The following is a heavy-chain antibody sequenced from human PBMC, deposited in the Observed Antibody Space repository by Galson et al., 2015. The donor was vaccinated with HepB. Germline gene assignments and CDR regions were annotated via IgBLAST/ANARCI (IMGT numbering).Heavy chain of an antibody. Sequence: CAISGDSVSSTNAAWNWIRQSPSGGLEWLGRTYYRSRWYNHYAVSVRSRININPDTSKNRVSLQLISVTPEDTAVYYCARETQQLGRGAYYYHYYGMDVWGHGTTVTVSS. CDR1: GDSVSSTNAA. CDR2: TYYRSRWYN. D-gene: IGHD6-13*01. J-gene: IGHJ6*02. V-gene: IGHV6-1*01. CDR3: ARETQQLGRGAYYYHYYGMDV.